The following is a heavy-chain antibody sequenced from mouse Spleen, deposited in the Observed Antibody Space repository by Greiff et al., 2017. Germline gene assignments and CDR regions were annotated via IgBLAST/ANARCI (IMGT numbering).Heavy chain of an antibody. J-gene: IGHJ2*01. V-gene: IGHV1-55*01. CDR1: GYNFTSYW. D-gene: IGHD1-1*01. CDR2: IYPGSGST. Sequence: VQLQQPGAELVKPGTSVKLSCKASGYNFTSYWINWVKLRPGQGLEWIGDIYPGSGSTNYNEKFKSKATLTVDTSSSTAYMQLSSLASEDSALYYCARVRELGFDYWGQGTTLTVSS. CDR3: ARVRELGFDY.